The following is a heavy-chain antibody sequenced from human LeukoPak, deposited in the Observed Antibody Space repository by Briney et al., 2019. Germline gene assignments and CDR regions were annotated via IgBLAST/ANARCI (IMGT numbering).Heavy chain of an antibody. CDR1: GFTFSSYS. Sequence: GGSLRLSCAASGFTFSSYSMNWVRQAPGKGLEWVSSISSSSSYIYYADSVKGRFTISRDNAKNSLYLQMNSLRAEDTAVYYCARVHGYGEGDAFDIWGQGTMVTVSS. J-gene: IGHJ3*02. CDR2: ISSSSSYI. D-gene: IGHD4/OR15-4a*01. CDR3: ARVHGYGEGDAFDI. V-gene: IGHV3-21*01.